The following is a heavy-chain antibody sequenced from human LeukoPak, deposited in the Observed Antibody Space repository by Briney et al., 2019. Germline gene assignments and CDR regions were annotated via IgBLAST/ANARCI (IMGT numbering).Heavy chain of an antibody. CDR2: ISSTSNYI. CDR3: ARGRIYGDKSGTYYFDY. J-gene: IGHJ4*02. D-gene: IGHD4/OR15-4a*01. V-gene: IGHV3-21*01. Sequence: PGGSLRLSCAASGFTFTSYSMNWVRQGPGKGLERVSSISSTSNYIYHADSVKGRFTISRDNAKNSLYLQMNSLRAEDTAVYYCARGRIYGDKSGTYYFDYWGQGTLVTVSS. CDR1: GFTFTSYS.